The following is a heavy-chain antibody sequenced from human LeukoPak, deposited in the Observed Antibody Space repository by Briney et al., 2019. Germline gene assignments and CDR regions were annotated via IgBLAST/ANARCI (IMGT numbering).Heavy chain of an antibody. CDR3: ARRPEYYFDY. J-gene: IGHJ4*02. CDR2: IFPGDSDT. CDR1: GYSFSNYW. V-gene: IGHV5-51*01. Sequence: PGESLKISCKTSGYSFSNYWIGWVRQMPGKGLEWVAIIFPGDSDTRYSPSFRGQVTISAYKSIITAYLQWSSLKASDTAMYDCARRPEYYFDYWGQGALVTVSS.